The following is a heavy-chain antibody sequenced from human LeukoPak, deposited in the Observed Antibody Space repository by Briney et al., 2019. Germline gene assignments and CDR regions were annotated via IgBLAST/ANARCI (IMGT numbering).Heavy chain of an antibody. J-gene: IGHJ5*02. Sequence: GGSLRLSCAASGFTFSSYGMHWVRQAPGKGLEWVAVISYHGSNKYYADSVKGRFTISRDNPKNTLYLQMNSLRAEDTAVYYCGKYSDYGDYLDWFDPWGQGTLVTVSS. CDR3: GKYSDYGDYLDWFDP. CDR1: GFTFSSYG. V-gene: IGHV3-30*18. CDR2: ISYHGSNK. D-gene: IGHD4-17*01.